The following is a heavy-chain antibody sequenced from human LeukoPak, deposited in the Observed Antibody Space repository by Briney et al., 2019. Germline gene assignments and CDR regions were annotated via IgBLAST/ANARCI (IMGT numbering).Heavy chain of an antibody. CDR2: ISATGTIT. CDR1: GFTFTDFA. J-gene: IGHJ4*02. CDR3: SYLGLSSDWNDVPGPQIDY. Sequence: PGGSLRLSCAASGFTFTDFAMNWVRQAPGKGLEWVSTISATGTITYYADSVKGRCTISRDYSKNTAYLQMNSLRAEDTAVYYCSYLGLSSDWNDVPGPQIDYWGQGTLVSVSS. V-gene: IGHV3-23*01. D-gene: IGHD1-1*01.